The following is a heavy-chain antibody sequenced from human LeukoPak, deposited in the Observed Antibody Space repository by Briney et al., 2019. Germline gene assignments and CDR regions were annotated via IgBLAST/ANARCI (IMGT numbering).Heavy chain of an antibody. CDR1: GYTFTGYY. CDR3: ARYCGSTSCYSDY. Sequence: ASVKVSCKASGYTFTGYYMHWVRQAPGQGLEYMGRINPISGGTVYAQKFQGRVTMTRDTSITTAYMELTRLTSDDTAVYYCARYCGSTSCYSDYWGQGTLVTVSS. V-gene: IGHV1-2*06. J-gene: IGHJ4*02. CDR2: INPISGGT. D-gene: IGHD2-2*01.